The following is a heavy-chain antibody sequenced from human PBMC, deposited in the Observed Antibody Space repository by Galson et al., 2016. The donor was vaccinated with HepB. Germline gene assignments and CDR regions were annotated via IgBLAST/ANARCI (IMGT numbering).Heavy chain of an antibody. Sequence: SLRLSCAASGLTFSSYSLNWVRQAPGKGLEWISYISIGSSRIYYADSVKGRFTISRDNAKNSLFLQMNSLRDEDTAVYFCVGDRDGQRHMVHGEYWGRGTLVTVSS. V-gene: IGHV3-48*02. CDR3: VGDRDGQRHMVHGEY. D-gene: IGHD3-10*01. J-gene: IGHJ4*02. CDR2: ISIGSSRI. CDR1: GLTFSSYS.